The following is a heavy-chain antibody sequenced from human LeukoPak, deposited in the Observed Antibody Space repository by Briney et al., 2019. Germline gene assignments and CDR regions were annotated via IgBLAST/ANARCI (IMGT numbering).Heavy chain of an antibody. J-gene: IGHJ6*03. CDR3: ARAVGSGSFQTYYYYMDV. D-gene: IGHD3-10*01. V-gene: IGHV4-4*07. CDR1: GGSISSYY. Sequence: SETLSLTCTVSGGSISSYYWSWIRQPAGKGLEWIGRIYTSGSTNYNPSLKSRVTMSVDTSKNQFSLKLSSVTAADTAVYYCARAVGSGSFQTYYYYMDVWGKGTTVSISS. CDR2: IYTSGST.